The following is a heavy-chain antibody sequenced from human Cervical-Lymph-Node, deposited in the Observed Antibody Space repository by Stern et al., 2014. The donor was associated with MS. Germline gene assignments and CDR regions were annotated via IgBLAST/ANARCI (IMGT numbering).Heavy chain of an antibody. J-gene: IGHJ4*02. CDR1: GYTFANYG. D-gene: IGHD2-21*02. CDR3: ARATHIVVVTSISSYFDY. Sequence: QVQLVQSGAEVKKPGASVKVSCQSSGYTFANYGISWVRQAPGQGLEWMGWVSTYNGHTSYARKFQGRVTMTTDTSTSTAYVELKNMTSDDTAVYYCARATHIVVVTSISSYFDYWGQGTLVTVSS. CDR2: VSTYNGHT. V-gene: IGHV1-18*01.